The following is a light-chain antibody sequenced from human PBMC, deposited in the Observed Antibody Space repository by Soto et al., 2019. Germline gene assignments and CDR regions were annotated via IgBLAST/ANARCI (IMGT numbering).Light chain of an antibody. J-gene: IGLJ1*01. CDR1: SSDLGSYNL. Sequence: QSVLTQPASVSGSPGQSITISCTGTSSDLGSYNLVSWYQHHPGKAPKVMIYEGSKRPSGVSNRFSGSKSGNTASLTISGLQAEDEADYYCCSYAGITTYVFGTGTKLTVL. CDR2: EGS. CDR3: CSYAGITTYV. V-gene: IGLV2-23*01.